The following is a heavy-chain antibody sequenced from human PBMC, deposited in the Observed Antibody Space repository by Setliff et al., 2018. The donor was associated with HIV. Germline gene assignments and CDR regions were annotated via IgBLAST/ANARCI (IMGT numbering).Heavy chain of an antibody. CDR3: ASPSFGDVDYYYGMDV. CDR2: INPSGDVI. CDR1: GYTSTSFS. V-gene: IGHV1-46*01. J-gene: IGHJ6*02. Sequence: ASVKVSCKASGYTSTSFSLHWVRQAPGQGLEWMGIINPSGDVIRYAQKFRGRVTMTRDTSTSTVYMDLSSLRSEDTAVYYCASPSFGDVDYYYGMDVWGQGTTVTVSS. D-gene: IGHD3-10*01.